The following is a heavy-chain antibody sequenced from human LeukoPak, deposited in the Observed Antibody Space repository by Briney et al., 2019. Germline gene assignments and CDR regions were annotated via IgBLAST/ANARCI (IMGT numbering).Heavy chain of an antibody. D-gene: IGHD6-19*01. Sequence: GGSLRLSCAASGFTFSSYGMHWVRQAPGKGLEWVAVIWYDGSNKYYADSVKGRFTISRVNSKNTLYLQMNSLRAEDTAVYYCATGGHSSAPAEYFQHWGQGTLVTVSS. CDR1: GFTFSSYG. V-gene: IGHV3-33*01. CDR3: ATGGHSSAPAEYFQH. J-gene: IGHJ1*01. CDR2: IWYDGSNK.